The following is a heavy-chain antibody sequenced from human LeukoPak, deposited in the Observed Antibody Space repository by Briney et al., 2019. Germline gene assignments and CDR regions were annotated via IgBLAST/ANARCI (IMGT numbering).Heavy chain of an antibody. CDR3: ARQSSGWENWFDP. CDR1: GFTFSSYG. CDR2: ISYDGSNK. J-gene: IGHJ5*02. D-gene: IGHD6-19*01. Sequence: GGSLRLSCAASGFTFSSYGMHWVRQAPGKGLEWVAVISYDGSNKYYADSVKGRFTISRDNSKNTLYLQMNSLRAEDTAVYYCARQSSGWENWFDPWGQGTLVTASS. V-gene: IGHV3-30*03.